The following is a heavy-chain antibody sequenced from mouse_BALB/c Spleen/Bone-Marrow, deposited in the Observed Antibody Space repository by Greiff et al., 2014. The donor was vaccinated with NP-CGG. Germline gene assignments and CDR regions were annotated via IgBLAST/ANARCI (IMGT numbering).Heavy chain of an antibody. CDR3: ASLFRGAMDY. J-gene: IGHJ4*01. CDR1: GFTFSSYA. CDR2: ISSGGSYT. Sequence: EVKLVESGGGLVKPGGSLKLSCAASGFTFSSYAMSWVRQTPEKRLEWVATISSGGSYTYYPDSVKGRFTISRDNAKNTLYLQMSSLRSEDTAMYYRASLFRGAMDYWGQGTSVTVSS. V-gene: IGHV5-9-1*01.